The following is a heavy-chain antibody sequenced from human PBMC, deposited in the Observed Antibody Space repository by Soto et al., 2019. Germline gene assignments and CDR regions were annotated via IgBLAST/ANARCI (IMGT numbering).Heavy chain of an antibody. D-gene: IGHD3-22*01. CDR1: GYTFTSYG. Sequence: GSSVKVSCKASGYTFTSYGISWVRQAPGQGLEWMGWISAYNGNTNYAQKLQGRVTMTTDTSTSTAYMELRSLRSDDTAVYYCARAPEGIVAVMYSDYWGQGTLVTVSS. CDR2: ISAYNGNT. CDR3: ARAPEGIVAVMYSDY. J-gene: IGHJ4*02. V-gene: IGHV1-18*01.